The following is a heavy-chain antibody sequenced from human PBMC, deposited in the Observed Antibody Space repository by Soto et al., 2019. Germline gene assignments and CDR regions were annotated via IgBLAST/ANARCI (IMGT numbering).Heavy chain of an antibody. Sequence: QVQLRESGPGLVKPSDTLSLICTVSGGSISTYYWSWIRQPPGKGLEWIASVYYNGFTNYNPSLMSRVTMSVDTFRHQSSLRLNSVTAADAAMYYCARVSYDLVYYFDFWGQGTLVTVSS. CDR1: GGSISTYY. D-gene: IGHD3-16*01. CDR3: ARVSYDLVYYFDF. V-gene: IGHV4-59*07. CDR2: VYYNGFT. J-gene: IGHJ4*02.